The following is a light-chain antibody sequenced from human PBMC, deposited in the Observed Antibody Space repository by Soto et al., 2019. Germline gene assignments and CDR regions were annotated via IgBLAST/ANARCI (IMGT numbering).Light chain of an antibody. J-gene: IGKJ4*01. CDR2: DAS. CDR3: QQFNSCPHHLT. V-gene: IGKV1-13*02. Sequence: AIQLTQSPSSLSASVGDRVTITCRASQGISSALAWYQQKRGNAPKLLIYDASSLESGVPSRFSGSGSGTEFTLTISSLQPEDFATCYCQQFNSCPHHLTVGGGTKVEIK. CDR1: QGISSA.